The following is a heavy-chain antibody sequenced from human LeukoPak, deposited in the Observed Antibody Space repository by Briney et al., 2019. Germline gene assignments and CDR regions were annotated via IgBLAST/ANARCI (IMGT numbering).Heavy chain of an antibody. CDR3: AKECDYSPGHKLDL. D-gene: IGHD3-10*01. V-gene: IGHV3-23*01. J-gene: IGHJ5*02. CDR1: GFTFNNYL. Sequence: GGSLRPSCAASGFTFNNYLMSWVRQAPGKGLEWVSVLFTGGGRTLYADSVKGRFTISGDTSRTTLYLQMNGLRAEDTAVYYCAKECDYSPGHKLDLWGQGTLVTVSS. CDR2: LFTGGGRT.